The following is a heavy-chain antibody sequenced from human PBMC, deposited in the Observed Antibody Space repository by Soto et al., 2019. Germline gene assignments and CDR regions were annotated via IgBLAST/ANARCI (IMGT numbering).Heavy chain of an antibody. V-gene: IGHV3-66*01. Sequence: EVKLVEAGGGLVQPGGSLRLSCAASGVTVSNHYMTWVRQAPGKGLELVSRIYSTGNTFYADSVKGRLTISRVDSKNKLYLPMKRLSVEDTAVYYCARNVPVTTLGYWGQGTLVTVSS. CDR2: IYSTGNT. CDR3: ARNVPVTTLGY. CDR1: GVTVSNHY. D-gene: IGHD4-17*01. J-gene: IGHJ4*02.